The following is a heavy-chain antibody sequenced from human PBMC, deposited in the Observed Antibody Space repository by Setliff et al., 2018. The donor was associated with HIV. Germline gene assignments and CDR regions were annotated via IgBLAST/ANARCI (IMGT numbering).Heavy chain of an antibody. CDR1: GGSISSSAYY. Sequence: SETLSLTCTVSGGSISSSAYYWGWIRQPPGKGLEWIGSMHNSGSTNHNPSLKSRVTISIDTSKNQFSLKLRSVTAADTAVYYCAREFTSVAGTRPPFDPWGQGTLVTVSS. V-gene: IGHV4-39*07. D-gene: IGHD6-19*01. CDR3: AREFTSVAGTRPPFDP. J-gene: IGHJ5*02. CDR2: MHNSGST.